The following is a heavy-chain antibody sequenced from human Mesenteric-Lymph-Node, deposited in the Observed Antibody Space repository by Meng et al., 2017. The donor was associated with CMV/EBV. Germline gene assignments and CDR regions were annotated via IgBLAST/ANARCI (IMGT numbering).Heavy chain of an antibody. CDR2: IYSGSST. D-gene: IGHD3-3*01. Sequence: GGSLRLSCAASGLTVSSTYMNWVRQAPGKGLEWVSVIYSGSSTYYADSVKGRFTISRDSSKNTLYLQMNSLRAEDTAVYYCAREAYDSWRYFDHWGQGTLVTVSS. J-gene: IGHJ4*02. CDR1: GLTVSSTY. CDR3: AREAYDSWRYFDH. V-gene: IGHV3-66*02.